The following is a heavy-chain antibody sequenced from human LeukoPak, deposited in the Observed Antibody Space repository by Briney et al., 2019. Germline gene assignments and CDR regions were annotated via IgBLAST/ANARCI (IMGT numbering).Heavy chain of an antibody. Sequence: GGSLRLSCAASGFTFSSYSMNWVRQAPGKGLEWVSSITSGNIYIYYADSVRGRFTISRDNAKNSLCLQMNSLRAEDTAVYYCARGVSAAGFGYFDYWGQGTLVTVSS. V-gene: IGHV3-21*01. CDR2: ITSGNIYI. CDR1: GFTFSSYS. CDR3: ARGVSAAGFGYFDY. D-gene: IGHD6-13*01. J-gene: IGHJ4*02.